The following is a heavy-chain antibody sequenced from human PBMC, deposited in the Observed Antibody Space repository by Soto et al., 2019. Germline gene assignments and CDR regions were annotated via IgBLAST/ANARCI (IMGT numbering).Heavy chain of an antibody. CDR3: ARSAYCGADCYSGFDY. CDR2: IYSGGDT. V-gene: IGHV3-66*01. D-gene: IGHD2-21*02. CDR1: GITVRSHY. J-gene: IGHJ4*02. Sequence: EVLLVESGGGLVQPGGSLRLSCAVSGITVRSHYLSWVRQAPGKGLEWVSIIYSGGDTYYTDSVKGRFTISRDNVKTTLSLQMNDLRAEATAVYYCARSAYCGADCYSGFDYWGQGTLVTVSS.